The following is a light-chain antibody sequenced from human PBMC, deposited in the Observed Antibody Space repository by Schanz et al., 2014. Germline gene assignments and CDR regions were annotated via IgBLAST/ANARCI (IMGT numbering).Light chain of an antibody. Sequence: QSALTQPASVSASPGQSITISCTGTATDIGGTYLVSWYQQNPGEAPKLLILGDNHRPSGVSNRFSGSKSGNTASLRISGLQAEDEADYYCSSYTSSSTLLFGGGTKLTVL. V-gene: IGLV2-14*02. J-gene: IGLJ2*01. CDR1: ATDIGGTYL. CDR3: SSYTSSSTLL. CDR2: GDN.